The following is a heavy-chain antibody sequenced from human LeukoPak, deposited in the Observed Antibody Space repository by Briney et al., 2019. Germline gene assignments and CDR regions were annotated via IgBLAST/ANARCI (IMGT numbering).Heavy chain of an antibody. V-gene: IGHV3-7*03. D-gene: IGHD3-10*01. CDR1: GFTFSSYW. Sequence: GGSLRLSCAASGFTFSSYWMSWVRQAPGKGLEWVANIKQDGSEKYYVDSVKGRFTISRDNSKNTLYLQMNSLRAEDTAVYYCAKDRQWFGELFDYWGQGTLVTVSS. CDR2: IKQDGSEK. J-gene: IGHJ4*02. CDR3: AKDRQWFGELFDY.